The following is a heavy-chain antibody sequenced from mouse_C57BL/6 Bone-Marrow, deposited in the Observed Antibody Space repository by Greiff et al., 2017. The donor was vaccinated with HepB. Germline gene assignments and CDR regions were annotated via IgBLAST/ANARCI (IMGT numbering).Heavy chain of an antibody. Sequence: EVQLQESGPGLVKPSQSLSLTCSVTGYSITSGYYWNWIRQFPGNKLEWMGYISYDGSNNYNPSLKNRISITRDTSKNQFFLKLNSVTTEDTATYYCARFSTGYFDVWGTGTTVTVSS. D-gene: IGHD1-1*01. V-gene: IGHV3-6*01. CDR1: GYSITSGYY. CDR2: ISYDGSN. CDR3: ARFSTGYFDV. J-gene: IGHJ1*03.